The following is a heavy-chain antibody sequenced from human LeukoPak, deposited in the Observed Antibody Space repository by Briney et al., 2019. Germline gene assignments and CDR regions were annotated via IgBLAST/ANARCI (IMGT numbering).Heavy chain of an antibody. CDR1: GFTFSSYA. Sequence: PGRSLRLSCAASGFTFSSYAMSWVRQAPGKGLEWVSAISGSGGSTYYADSVKGRFTISRDNSKNTLYLQMNSLRAEDTAVYYCAKFLTYYYDSSGYYYYYYYGMDVWGQGTTVTVSS. D-gene: IGHD3-22*01. CDR2: ISGSGGST. CDR3: AKFLTYYYDSSGYYYYYYYGMDV. V-gene: IGHV3-23*01. J-gene: IGHJ6*02.